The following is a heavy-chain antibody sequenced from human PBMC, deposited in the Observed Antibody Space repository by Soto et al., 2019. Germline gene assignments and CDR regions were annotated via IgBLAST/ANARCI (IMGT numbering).Heavy chain of an antibody. V-gene: IGHV4-59*01. CDR2: IDDSGST. D-gene: IGHD1-26*01. Sequence: QVQLQESGPGLVKPSETLSLTCTVSGGSISSYYWSWIRQPPGKGLEWIGYIDDSGSTNYKSSLKSRVTISLDTSKNQFSLRLSSMTAADTAVYYCARGRPWELYDYGGQGTLVTVSS. J-gene: IGHJ4*02. CDR1: GGSISSYY. CDR3: ARGRPWELYDY.